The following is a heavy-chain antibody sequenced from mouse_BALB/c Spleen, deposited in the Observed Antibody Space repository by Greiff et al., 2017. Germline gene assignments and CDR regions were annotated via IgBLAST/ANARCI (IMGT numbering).Heavy chain of an antibody. CDR1: GFTFSSYG. CDR2: ISSGGSYT. J-gene: IGHJ4*01. Sequence: EVKLMESGGDLVKPGGSLKLSCAASGFTFSSYGMSWVRQTPDKRLEWVATISSGGSYTYYPDSVKGRFTISRDNARNILYLQMSSLRSEDTAMYYCARDYGNDYYAMDYWGQGTSVTVSS. CDR3: ARDYGNDYYAMDY. V-gene: IGHV5-6*01. D-gene: IGHD2-1*01.